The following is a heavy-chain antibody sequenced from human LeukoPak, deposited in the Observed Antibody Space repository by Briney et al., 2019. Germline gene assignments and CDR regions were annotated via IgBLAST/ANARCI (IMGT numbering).Heavy chain of an antibody. V-gene: IGHV4-59*02. J-gene: IGHJ4*02. D-gene: IGHD6-13*01. Sequence: SETLSLICTVSGDSVSSYYWSWIRQPPGKGLEWIAYIYYTGNINYNPSLKSRVTISVDTSKNQFFLNLTSVTAADTAVYYCARAGSSWSFDYWGQGTLVTVSS. CDR3: ARAGSSWSFDY. CDR1: GDSVSSYY. CDR2: IYYTGNI.